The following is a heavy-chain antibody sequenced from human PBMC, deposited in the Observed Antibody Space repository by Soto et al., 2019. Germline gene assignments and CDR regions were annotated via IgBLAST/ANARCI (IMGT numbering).Heavy chain of an antibody. J-gene: IGHJ4*02. CDR3: AKDPFSSWYFDY. D-gene: IGHD6-13*01. V-gene: IGHV3-23*01. CDR2: ISGSGGST. Sequence: GGSLRLSCAASGFTFSSYAMSWVRLAPGKGLEWVSAISGSGGSTYYPDSVKGRCTISRDNSKNTLYLQMNSLRAEDTAVYYCAKDPFSSWYFDYWGQGTLVTVSS. CDR1: GFTFSSYA.